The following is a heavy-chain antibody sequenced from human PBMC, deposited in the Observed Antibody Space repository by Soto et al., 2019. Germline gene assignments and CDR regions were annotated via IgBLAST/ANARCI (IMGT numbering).Heavy chain of an antibody. CDR3: ARCRYSNYDHHNYMDV. CDR2: IYYSGST. Sequence: PSETLSLTCTVSGCSISSYYWSWVGQPPGKGLEWIGYIYYSGSTNYNPSLKSRVTISVDTSKNQFSLKLSSVTAADTAVYYCARCRYSNYDHHNYMDVRGKGTTVNLSS. CDR1: GCSISSYY. J-gene: IGHJ6*03. D-gene: IGHD4-4*01. V-gene: IGHV4-59*13.